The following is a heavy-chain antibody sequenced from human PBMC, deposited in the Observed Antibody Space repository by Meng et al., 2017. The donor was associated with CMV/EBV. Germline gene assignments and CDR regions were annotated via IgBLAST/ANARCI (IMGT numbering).Heavy chain of an antibody. J-gene: IGHJ4*02. D-gene: IGHD2-15*01. Sequence: SETLSLTCTVSGGSISSSSYYWGWIRQPPGKGLEWIGSIYYSGSTYYNPSLKSRVTISVDTSKNQFSLKLSSVTAADTAVYYCARDDCSGGSCYGYWGQETLVTVSS. CDR2: IYYSGST. CDR1: GGSISSSSYY. CDR3: ARDDCSGGSCYGY. V-gene: IGHV4-39*07.